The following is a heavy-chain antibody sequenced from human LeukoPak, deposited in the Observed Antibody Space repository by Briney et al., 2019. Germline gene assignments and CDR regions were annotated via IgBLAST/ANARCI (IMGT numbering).Heavy chain of an antibody. CDR3: ASGTTVVNDAFDI. D-gene: IGHD4-23*01. CDR1: GGSISSYY. V-gene: IGHV4-59*01. J-gene: IGHJ3*02. CDR2: IYYGGST. Sequence: ASETLSLTCTVSGGSISSYYWSWIRQPPGKGLEWIGYIYYGGSTNYNPSLKSRVTISVDTSKNQFSLKLCSVTAADTAVYYCASGTTVVNDAFDIWGQGTMVTVSS.